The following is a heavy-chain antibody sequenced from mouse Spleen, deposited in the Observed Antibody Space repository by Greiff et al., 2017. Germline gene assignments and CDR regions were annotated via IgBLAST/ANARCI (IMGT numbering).Heavy chain of an antibody. CDR1: GYTFTDYE. CDR2: IDPETGGT. CDR3: TRSITTATFFDY. V-gene: IGHV1-15*01. D-gene: IGHD1-2*01. J-gene: IGHJ2*01. Sequence: VQVVESGAELVRPGASVTLSCKASGYTFTDYEMHWVKQTPVHGLEWIGAIDPETGGTAYNQKFKGKAILTADKSSSTAYMELRSLTSEDSAVYYCTRSITTATFFDYWGQGTTLTVSS.